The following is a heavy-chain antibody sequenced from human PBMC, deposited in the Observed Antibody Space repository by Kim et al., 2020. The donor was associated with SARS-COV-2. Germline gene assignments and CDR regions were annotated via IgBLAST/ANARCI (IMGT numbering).Heavy chain of an antibody. D-gene: IGHD3-9*01. V-gene: IGHV1-58*02. Sequence: SVKVSCKASGFTFTSSAMQWVRQARGQRLEWIGWIVVGSGNTNYAQKFQERVTITRDMSTSTAYMELSSLRSEDTAVYYCAADLSYYDILTGYPEAVYYYGMDVWGQGTTVTVSS. CDR1: GFTFTSSA. J-gene: IGHJ6*02. CDR2: IVVGSGNT. CDR3: AADLSYYDILTGYPEAVYYYGMDV.